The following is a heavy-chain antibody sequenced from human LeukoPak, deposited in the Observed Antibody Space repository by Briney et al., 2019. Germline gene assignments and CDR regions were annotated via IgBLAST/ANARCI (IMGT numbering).Heavy chain of an antibody. J-gene: IGHJ4*02. Sequence: SETLSLTCTASGGSISSYYWSWIRQPPGKGLEWIGYISYSGSTNYNPSLKSRVTISVDTSKNQFSLKLSSVTAADTAVYYCARLGPAAGTSFDYWGQGTLVTVSS. CDR2: ISYSGST. V-gene: IGHV4-59*08. CDR3: ARLGPAAGTSFDY. CDR1: GGSISSYY. D-gene: IGHD6-13*01.